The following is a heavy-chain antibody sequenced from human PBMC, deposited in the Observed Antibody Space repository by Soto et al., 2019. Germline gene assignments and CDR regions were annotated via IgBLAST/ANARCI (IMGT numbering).Heavy chain of an antibody. V-gene: IGHV1-18*01. CDR3: ARDRYYRLDP. CDR2: ISAYNGNT. D-gene: IGHD2-8*01. CDR1: GYTFASYA. Sequence: ASVKVSCKASGYTFASYAISWMRQAPGQGLEWMGWISAYNGNTNYAQKLQGRVTMTTDTSTSTAYMELRSLRSDDTAVYYCARDRYYRLDPWGQGTLVTVSS. J-gene: IGHJ5*02.